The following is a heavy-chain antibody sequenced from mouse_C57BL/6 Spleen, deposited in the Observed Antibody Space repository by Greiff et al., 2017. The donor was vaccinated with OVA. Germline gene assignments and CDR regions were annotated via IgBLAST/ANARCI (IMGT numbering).Heavy chain of an antibody. J-gene: IGHJ1*03. CDR3: ARGEHFDV. V-gene: IGHV1-69*01. CDR1: GYTFTSYW. CDR2: IDPSDSYT. Sequence: VQLKQPGAELVMPGASVKLSCKASGYTFTSYWMHWVKQRPGQGLEWIGEIDPSDSYTNYNQKFKGKSTLTVDKSSSTAYMQLSSLTSEDSAVYYCARGEHFDVWGTGTTVTVSS.